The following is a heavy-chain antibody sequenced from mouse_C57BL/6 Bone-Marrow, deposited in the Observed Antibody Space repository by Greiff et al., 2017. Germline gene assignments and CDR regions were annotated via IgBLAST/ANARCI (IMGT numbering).Heavy chain of an antibody. CDR2: IYPGNGDT. CDR1: GYTFTSYN. CDR3: ARVYYGSSYWYFDV. D-gene: IGHD1-1*01. Sequence: VQLQQSGAELVRPGASVKMSCKASGYTFTSYNMHWVKQTPRQGLEWIGAIYPGNGDTSYNQKFKGKATLTVDKSPSTAYMQLSSLTSEDSAVYFCARVYYGSSYWYFDVWGTGTTVTVSS. V-gene: IGHV1-12*01. J-gene: IGHJ1*03.